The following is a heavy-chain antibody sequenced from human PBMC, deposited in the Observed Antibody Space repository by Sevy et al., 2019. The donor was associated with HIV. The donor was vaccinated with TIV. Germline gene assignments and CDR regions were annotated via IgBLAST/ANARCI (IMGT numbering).Heavy chain of an antibody. Sequence: GGSLRLSCAASGFIFKSYGMHWVRQAPGKGLEWVTFIRNDGSTKYYADSVRGRFTASRDNPKNTLYLQMNSLRPEDTAVYYCVKGPHPAVTTSYALDVWGQGTLVTVSS. CDR1: GFIFKSYG. J-gene: IGHJ6*02. CDR3: VKGPHPAVTTSYALDV. CDR2: IRNDGSTK. D-gene: IGHD4-17*01. V-gene: IGHV3-30*02.